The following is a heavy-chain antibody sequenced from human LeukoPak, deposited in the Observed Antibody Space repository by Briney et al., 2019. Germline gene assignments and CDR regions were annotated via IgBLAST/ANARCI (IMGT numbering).Heavy chain of an antibody. Sequence: ASVKVSCKASGGTFSSYAISWVRQAPGQWLEWMGGFDREDGESIFAQRFKGRLSMTEDTSTDTAYMELRSLRLEDTAVYYCATADKWEPLDYWGQGTLVTVSS. CDR2: FDREDGES. D-gene: IGHD1-26*01. CDR3: ATADKWEPLDY. V-gene: IGHV1-24*01. J-gene: IGHJ4*02. CDR1: GGTFSSYA.